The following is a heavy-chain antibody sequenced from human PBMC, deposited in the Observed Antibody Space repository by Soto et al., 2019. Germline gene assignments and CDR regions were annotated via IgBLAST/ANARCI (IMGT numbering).Heavy chain of an antibody. J-gene: IGHJ5*02. V-gene: IGHV3-33*01. Sequence: QVQLVQSGGGVVQSGRSLRLSCISSGFTFNTYGMFWARQAPGTGLEWVAGIWYDGSYRYYVDSVKGRFTVSRDNSKNTVYVEMNNLRAEDTAVYYCARISGSGHLGWFDPWGQGTLVTVSS. CDR3: ARISGSGHLGWFDP. CDR2: IWYDGSYR. CDR1: GFTFNTYG. D-gene: IGHD3-10*01.